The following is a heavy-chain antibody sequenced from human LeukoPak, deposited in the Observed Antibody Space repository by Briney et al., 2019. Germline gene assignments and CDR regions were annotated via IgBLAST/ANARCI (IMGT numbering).Heavy chain of an antibody. J-gene: IGHJ4*02. CDR2: ISYDGSNK. D-gene: IGHD6-13*01. Sequence: GGSLRFSCAASGFTFSGYGMHWVRQAPGKGLEWVAVISYDGSNKYYADSVKGRFTISRDNSKNTLYLQMNSLRAEDTAVYYCARDTGSSSWYYFDYWGQGTLVTVSS. CDR3: ARDTGSSSWYYFDY. V-gene: IGHV3-30*19. CDR1: GFTFSGYG.